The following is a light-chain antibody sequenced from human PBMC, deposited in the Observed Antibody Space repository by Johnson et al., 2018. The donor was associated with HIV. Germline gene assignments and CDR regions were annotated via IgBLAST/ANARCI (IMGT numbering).Light chain of an antibody. V-gene: IGLV1-51*02. Sequence: QSVLTQPPSVSATPGQKVTISCSGSSSNIGNNYVSWYQQLPGTAPKLLIYEDNKRPSGIPGRFSGSKSGTSATLGITGLQTGAEADYYCGTWDSSLSPGEFVFGTGTKVTV. CDR3: GTWDSSLSPGEFV. J-gene: IGLJ1*01. CDR1: SSNIGNNY. CDR2: EDN.